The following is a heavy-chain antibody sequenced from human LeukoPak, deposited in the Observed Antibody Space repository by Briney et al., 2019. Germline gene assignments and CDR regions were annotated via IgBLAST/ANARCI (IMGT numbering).Heavy chain of an antibody. Sequence: ASVKVSCKASGYTFTAYLLHWVRQAPGQGLEWMGWISAYNGNTNYAQKLQGRVTMTTDTSTSTAYMELRSLRSDDTAVYYCARVIYYGSGSYYRFDPWGQGTLVTVSS. CDR1: GYTFTAYL. D-gene: IGHD3-10*01. CDR3: ARVIYYGSGSYYRFDP. J-gene: IGHJ5*02. CDR2: ISAYNGNT. V-gene: IGHV1-18*01.